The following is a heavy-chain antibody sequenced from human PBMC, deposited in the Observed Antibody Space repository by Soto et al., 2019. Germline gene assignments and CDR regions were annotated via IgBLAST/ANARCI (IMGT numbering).Heavy chain of an antibody. D-gene: IGHD3-10*01. V-gene: IGHV3-53*01. J-gene: IGHJ6*01. Sequence: GDLRLSFTDYGLVVRKNYMSWVLQAPLMVLEWVSVIYNDGTTYYEDSVKGRLTLSRDTSKNTLSLQMDSLRAEDTAVYYCVRPLPSGRNYGMDVWGQGTTVPVSS. CDR3: VRPLPSGRNYGMDV. CDR1: GLVVRKNY. CDR2: IYNDGTT.